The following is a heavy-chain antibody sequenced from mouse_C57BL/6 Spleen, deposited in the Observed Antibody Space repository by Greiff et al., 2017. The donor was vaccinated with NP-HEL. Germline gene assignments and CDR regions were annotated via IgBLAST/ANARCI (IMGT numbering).Heavy chain of an antibody. CDR3: ARGSNYRYFDV. CDR2: IYPGGGYT. J-gene: IGHJ1*03. V-gene: IGHV1-63*01. Sequence: QVQLKESGAELVRPGTSVKMSCKASGYTFTNYWIGWAKQRPGHGLAWIGDIYPGGGYTNYNEKFKGKATLTADKSSSTAYMQFSSLTSEDSAIYYCARGSNYRYFDVWGTGTTVTVSS. D-gene: IGHD2-5*01. CDR1: GYTFTNYW.